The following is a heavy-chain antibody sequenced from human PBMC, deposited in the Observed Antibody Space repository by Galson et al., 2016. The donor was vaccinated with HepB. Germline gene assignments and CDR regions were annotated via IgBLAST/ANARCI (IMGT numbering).Heavy chain of an antibody. J-gene: IGHJ4*02. CDR2: INPDGSEK. D-gene: IGHD3-10*01. CDR1: GFTFSGSW. CDR3: AAWFGYAINY. V-gene: IGHV3-7*03. Sequence: SLRLSCAASGFTFSGSWMNWVRQPPGKGLEWVANINPDGSEKRLVDSVKGRFTISRDNARNSFYLQINSLNAEDAAIYYCAAWFGYAINYWGQGTLVTVSS.